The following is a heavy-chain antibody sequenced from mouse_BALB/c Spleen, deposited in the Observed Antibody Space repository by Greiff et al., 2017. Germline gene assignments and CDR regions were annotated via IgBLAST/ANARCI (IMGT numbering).Heavy chain of an antibody. D-gene: IGHD1-1*02. CDR1: GFNIKDTY. J-gene: IGHJ2*01. CDR2: IDPANGNT. CDR3: ARSYGY. Sequence: EVQLQESGAELVKPGASVKLSCTASGFNIKDTYMRWVKQRPEQGLEWIGRIDPANGNTKYDPKFQGKATITADTSSNTAYLQLSSLTSEDTAVYYCARSYGYWGQGTTLTVSS. V-gene: IGHV14-3*02.